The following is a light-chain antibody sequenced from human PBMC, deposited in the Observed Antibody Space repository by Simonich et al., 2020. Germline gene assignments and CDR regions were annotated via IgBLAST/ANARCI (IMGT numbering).Light chain of an antibody. CDR2: LAS. Sequence: DIVMTQSPDSLAVSLGERATINCKSRQSVLYSSNNKNYLAWYPQKPGQPPKLLIYLASTRGSGVPDRFSGSGSGTDFTLTISSLQAEDVAVYYCQQYYSTPLTFGGGTKVEIK. CDR1: QSVLYSSNNKNY. CDR3: QQYYSTPLT. V-gene: IGKV4-1*01. J-gene: IGKJ4*01.